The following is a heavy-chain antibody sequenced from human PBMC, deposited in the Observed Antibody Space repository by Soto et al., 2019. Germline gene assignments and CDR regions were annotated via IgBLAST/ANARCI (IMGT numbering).Heavy chain of an antibody. CDR1: GGTFTSYG. V-gene: IGHV1-3*01. J-gene: IGHJ1*01. CDR2: INAGNGNT. CDR3: ARESYGDFDAEYFQH. Sequence: ASVKVSCKASGGTFTSYGISWVRQAPGQRLEWMGWINAGNGNTKYSQKFQGRVTITRDTSASTAYMELSSLRSEDTAVYYCARESYGDFDAEYFQHWGQGTLVTVSS. D-gene: IGHD4-17*01.